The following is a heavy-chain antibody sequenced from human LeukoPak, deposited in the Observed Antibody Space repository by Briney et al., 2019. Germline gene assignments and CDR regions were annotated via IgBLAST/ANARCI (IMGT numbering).Heavy chain of an antibody. V-gene: IGHV3-7*01. Sequence: TGGSLRLSCAASGFTFSNYWMNWVRQAPGKGLEWVTNIKDDGSDKYYVDSVKGRFSISKDNAKKSLYLQMNSLRVEDTAVYYCVPLNWNPPGDFDRWGQGTVVTVSS. CDR1: GFTFSNYW. D-gene: IGHD1-20*01. CDR3: VPLNWNPPGDFDR. J-gene: IGHJ4*02. CDR2: IKDDGSDK.